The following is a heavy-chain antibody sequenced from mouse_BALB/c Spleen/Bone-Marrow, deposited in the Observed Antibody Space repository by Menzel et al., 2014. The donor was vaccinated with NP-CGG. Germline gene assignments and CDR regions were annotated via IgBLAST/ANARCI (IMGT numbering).Heavy chain of an antibody. J-gene: IGHJ3*01. V-gene: IGHV14-3*02. CDR3: SRWLPLAY. D-gene: IGHD2-2*01. CDR1: GFNIKDTY. Sequence: EVQLQQSEAELVKPGASVKLSCTASGFNIKDTYMHWVKQRPEQGLEWIGRIDPANGNTKYDPKFQGKATITADTSSNTAYLQLSSLTSEDTAVYYCSRWLPLAYWGQGTLVTVSA. CDR2: IDPANGNT.